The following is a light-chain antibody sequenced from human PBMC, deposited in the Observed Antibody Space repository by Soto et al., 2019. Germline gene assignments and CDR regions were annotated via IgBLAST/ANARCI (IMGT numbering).Light chain of an antibody. CDR2: AAS. Sequence: DIQMTQSPSSLSASVGDRVTITCRASKSIRSYLHWYQQKPGKAPQLLIYAASSLQSGVPSRFSGSGSGTDFTLTISSLQPEDFATYYGQQSYSTPITCGQGTRLEIK. J-gene: IGKJ5*01. V-gene: IGKV1-39*01. CDR3: QQSYSTPIT. CDR1: KSIRSY.